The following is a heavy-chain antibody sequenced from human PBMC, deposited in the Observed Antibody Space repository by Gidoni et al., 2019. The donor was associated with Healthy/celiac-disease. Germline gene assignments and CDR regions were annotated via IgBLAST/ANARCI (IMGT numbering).Heavy chain of an antibody. CDR1: GGSFSGSY. CDR3: ARGTITMVRGVIITGAPKYGMDV. Sequence: QVQLQQWGAGLLKPSETLSLTCAVYGGSFSGSYWSWIRQPPGKGLEWIGEINHSGSTNYNPSLKSRVTISVDTSKNQFSLKLSSVTAADTAVYYCARGTITMVRGVIITGAPKYGMDVWGQGTTVTVSS. J-gene: IGHJ6*02. V-gene: IGHV4-34*01. D-gene: IGHD3-10*01. CDR2: INHSGST.